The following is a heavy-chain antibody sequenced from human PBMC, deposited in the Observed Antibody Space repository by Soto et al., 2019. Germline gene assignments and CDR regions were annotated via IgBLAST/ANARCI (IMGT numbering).Heavy chain of an antibody. CDR3: ARDCSSTSCYSNDY. J-gene: IGHJ4*02. CDR1: VYSISSGYY. Sequence: PSEPLSLTCAVSVYSISSGYYCCWIRQPPGKGLEWIGSIYHSGSSYYNPSVKSRVTISVDTSKNQFSLKLSSVTAADTAVYYCARDCSSTSCYSNDYWGQGTLVTV. V-gene: IGHV4-38-2*02. CDR2: IYHSGSS. D-gene: IGHD2-2*01.